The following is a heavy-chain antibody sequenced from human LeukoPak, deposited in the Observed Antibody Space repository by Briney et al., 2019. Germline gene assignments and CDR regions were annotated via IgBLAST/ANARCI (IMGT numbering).Heavy chain of an antibody. CDR1: GFTFSSYA. V-gene: IGHV3-23*01. D-gene: IGHD6-13*01. Sequence: GGSLRLSCAASGFTFSSYAMSWVRQAPGRGLEWVSAISGSSGSTYYADSVKGRFTISRDNSKNTLYLQMSSLRAEDTAVYYCAKDRGSSSLYFDYWGQGTLVTVSS. CDR3: AKDRGSSSLYFDY. CDR2: ISGSSGST. J-gene: IGHJ4*02.